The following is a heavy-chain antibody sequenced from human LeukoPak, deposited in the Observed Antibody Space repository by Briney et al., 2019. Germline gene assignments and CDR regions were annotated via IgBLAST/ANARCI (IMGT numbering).Heavy chain of an antibody. Sequence: GRSLRLSCAASGFTFSSYGMHWVRQAPGKGLEWVAVISYDGSKKYYADSVKGRFTISRDNSKNTLYLQMNSLRAEDTAVYYCAKDVGIAAARVFDPWGQGTLVTVSS. J-gene: IGHJ5*02. CDR3: AKDVGIAAARVFDP. CDR1: GFTFSSYG. V-gene: IGHV3-30*18. CDR2: ISYDGSKK. D-gene: IGHD6-13*01.